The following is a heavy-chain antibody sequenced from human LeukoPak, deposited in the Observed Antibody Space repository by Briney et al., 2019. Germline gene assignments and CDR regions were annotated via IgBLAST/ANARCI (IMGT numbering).Heavy chain of an antibody. CDR2: ISADNGAT. CDR3: VTHLPHYCSGTNCPLRY. D-gene: IGHD2-2*01. CDR1: DYTFDSYG. V-gene: IGHV1-18*01. J-gene: IGHJ4*02. Sequence: GASVRVSCKASDYTFDSYGITWVRQAPGQRLEWLGWISADNGATDFGQKVQGRVTLTTDTSTNTAYMELRSLRSDDTAVYYCVTHLPHYCSGTNCPLRYWGQGTLVTVSS.